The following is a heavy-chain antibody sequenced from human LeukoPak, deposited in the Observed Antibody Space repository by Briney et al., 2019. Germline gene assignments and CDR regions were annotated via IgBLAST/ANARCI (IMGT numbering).Heavy chain of an antibody. CDR2: INPNSGGT. CDR3: ARDRDGYNYAFDI. V-gene: IGHV1-2*02. D-gene: IGHD5-24*01. J-gene: IGHJ3*02. CDR1: GSTFTGYY. Sequence: GASVKVSCKASGSTFTGYYMHWVRQAPGQGLEWMGWINPNSGGTNYAQKFQGRVTMTRDTSISTAYMELSRLRSDDTAVYYCARDRDGYNYAFDIWGQGTMVTVSS.